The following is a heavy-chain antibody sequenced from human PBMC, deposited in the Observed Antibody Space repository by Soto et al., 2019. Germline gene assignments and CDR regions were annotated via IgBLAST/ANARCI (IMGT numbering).Heavy chain of an antibody. V-gene: IGHV4-39*01. CDR3: AFYLYSGDSRGYYAF. CDR1: DGSISRSTFY. J-gene: IGHJ4*02. CDR2: VHYTGST. Sequence: SETLSLTCTVSDGSISRSTFYWGWIRQPPGKGLEWIGSVHYTGSTYYNPSLKSRVTMSVDSSKNHLSLKVSSVTAADTAVYYCAFYLYSGDSRGYYAFWGQGALVPVSS. D-gene: IGHD3-16*02.